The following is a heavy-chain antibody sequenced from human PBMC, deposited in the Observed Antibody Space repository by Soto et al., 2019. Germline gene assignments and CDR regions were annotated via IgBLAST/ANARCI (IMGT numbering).Heavy chain of an antibody. D-gene: IGHD2-21*01. CDR2: IFSNDAK. CDR1: GFSLINPRMS. Sequence: PTLVNPTETLTLTCTVSGFSLINPRMSVSWIRQPPGKALEWLAHIFSNDAKSHSSSLRSRLTISTDTSKSQVVLTMTNMDPLDTATYFCARTGGWRWLGPYDYWGQGTLVTVCS. CDR3: ARTGGWRWLGPYDY. J-gene: IGHJ4*02. V-gene: IGHV2-26*01.